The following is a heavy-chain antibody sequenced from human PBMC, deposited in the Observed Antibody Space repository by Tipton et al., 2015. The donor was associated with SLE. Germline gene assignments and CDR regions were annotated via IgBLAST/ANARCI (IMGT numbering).Heavy chain of an antibody. CDR1: GFSFSNYA. CDR2: IYSGGNT. CDR3: AKASRGQYESWSGHFDE. J-gene: IGHJ4*02. Sequence: SLRLSCAASGFSFSNYAMSWVRQAPGKGLEWVSIIYSGGNTYYVESVEGRFTISRDNSDNTLYVRMNNLRVEDTAIYYCAKASRGQYESWSGHFDEWGRGTLATVSS. D-gene: IGHD3-3*01. V-gene: IGHV3-23*03.